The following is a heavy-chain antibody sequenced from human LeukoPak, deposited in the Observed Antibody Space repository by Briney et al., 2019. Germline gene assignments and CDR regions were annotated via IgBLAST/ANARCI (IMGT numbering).Heavy chain of an antibody. Sequence: GGSLRLSCEASGFTFSSFGMHWVRQAPGKGLEWVAFIRRDGDVIYYADSVKGRFTISRDNSKNTLYLQMNSLRAEDTAVYYCASHSSGLYYFDYWGQGTLVTVSS. D-gene: IGHD6-19*01. V-gene: IGHV3-30*02. CDR1: GFTFSSFG. CDR2: IRRDGDVI. J-gene: IGHJ4*02. CDR3: ASHSSGLYYFDY.